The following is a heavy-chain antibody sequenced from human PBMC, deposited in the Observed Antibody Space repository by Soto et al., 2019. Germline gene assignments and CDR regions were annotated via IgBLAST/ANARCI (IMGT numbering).Heavy chain of an antibody. J-gene: IGHJ5*02. Sequence: QVQLVQSGAEVKKPGASVKVSCKASGYTFANYGFSWVRQAPGQGLEWMGWISARNGKTHYVQNFQGRVTMTTDTSTNTAFMELRPLGYDDTAVYYCARVPTPTYEDSDKNNWLDPWGQGTLVTVSS. D-gene: IGHD5-12*01. CDR3: ARVPTPTYEDSDKNNWLDP. CDR1: GYTFANYG. CDR2: ISARNGKT. V-gene: IGHV1-18*04.